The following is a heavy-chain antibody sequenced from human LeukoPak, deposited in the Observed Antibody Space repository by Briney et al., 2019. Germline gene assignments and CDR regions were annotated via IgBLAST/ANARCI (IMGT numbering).Heavy chain of an antibody. CDR1: GGSISSGDYY. CDR2: IYYSGST. J-gene: IGHJ4*02. D-gene: IGHD6-19*01. V-gene: IGHV4-30-4*08. Sequence: PSETLSLTCTVSGGSISSGDYYWSWIRQPPGKGLEWIGYIYYSGSTYYNPSFKSRVTISVDTSKNQFSLKLSSVTAADTAVYYCARAGSGWRNFNYWGQGTLVTVSS. CDR3: ARAGSGWRNFNY.